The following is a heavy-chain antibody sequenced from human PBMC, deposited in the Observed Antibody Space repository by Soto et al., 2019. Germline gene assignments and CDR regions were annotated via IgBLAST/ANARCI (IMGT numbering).Heavy chain of an antibody. CDR1: GCTFSSYA. D-gene: IGHD3-22*01. V-gene: IGHV1-69*13. CDR3: ARASGGLTMIVVADAFDI. CDR2: IIPIFGTA. J-gene: IGHJ3*02. Sequence: SVKVSCKASGCTFSSYAISWVRQAPGEGLEWMGGIIPIFGTANYAQKFQGRVTITADESTSTAYMELSSLRSEDTAVYYCARASGGLTMIVVADAFDIWGQGTTVTVSS.